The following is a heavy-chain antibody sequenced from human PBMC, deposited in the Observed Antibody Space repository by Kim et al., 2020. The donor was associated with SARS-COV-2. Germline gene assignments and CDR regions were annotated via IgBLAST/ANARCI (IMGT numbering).Heavy chain of an antibody. CDR1: GFRFSDYS. Sequence: GGSLRLSCVASGFRFSDYSMTWIRQAPGKGLQSVAYLTSDCTTIKYADSVNGRYSISSDNGKKSLSLQMNSLTPDDTAVSSCVIGPADWGRRTRVLLSS. J-gene: IGHJ4*02. CDR3: VIGPAD. V-gene: IGHV3-11*01. CDR2: LTSDCTTI.